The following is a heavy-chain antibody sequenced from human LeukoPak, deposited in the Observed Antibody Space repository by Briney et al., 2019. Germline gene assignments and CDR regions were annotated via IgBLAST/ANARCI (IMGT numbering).Heavy chain of an antibody. V-gene: IGHV4-31*03. CDR1: GGSISSGGYY. CDR2: IYYSGST. Sequence: SQTLSLTCTVSGGSISSGGYYWSWIRQHPGKGLEWFGYIYYSGSTYYNPSLKSRVTISVDTSKNQFSLKLSSVTAADTAVYYCASPSGTYVDTAMADAFDIWGQGTMVTVSS. D-gene: IGHD5-18*01. J-gene: IGHJ3*02. CDR3: ASPSGTYVDTAMADAFDI.